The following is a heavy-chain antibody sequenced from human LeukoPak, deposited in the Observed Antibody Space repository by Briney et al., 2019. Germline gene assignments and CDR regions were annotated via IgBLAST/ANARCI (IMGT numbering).Heavy chain of an antibody. D-gene: IGHD4/OR15-4a*01. CDR1: GGLISISTYY. J-gene: IGHJ4*02. CDR3: ARRAGAYSHPYDY. Sequence: SETLSLTCTVSGGLISISTYYWGWIRQPPGKGLEWIGSIYYSGTTHYNPSLKSRVTIAVDTSKNQFSLKLISVTAADTAVYYCARRAGAYSHPYDYWGQGTLVTVSS. V-gene: IGHV4-39*07. CDR2: IYYSGTT.